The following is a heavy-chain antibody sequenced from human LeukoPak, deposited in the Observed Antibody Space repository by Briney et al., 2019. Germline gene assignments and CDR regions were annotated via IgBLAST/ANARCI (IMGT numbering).Heavy chain of an antibody. CDR2: VNHSGST. Sequence: PSQTLSLTCTVSGGSISSGDYYWSWIRQPPGKGLEWIGEVNHSGSTNYNPSLKSRVTMSVDTSKNQFSLRLYSVTAADTAVFYCARGKRDYGSKSYVYYYYGMDVWGKGTTVTVSS. J-gene: IGHJ6*04. D-gene: IGHD3-10*01. V-gene: IGHV4-30-4*01. CDR3: ARGKRDYGSKSYVYYYYGMDV. CDR1: GGSISSGDYY.